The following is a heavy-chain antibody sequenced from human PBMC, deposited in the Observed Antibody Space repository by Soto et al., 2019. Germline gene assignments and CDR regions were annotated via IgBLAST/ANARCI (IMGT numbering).Heavy chain of an antibody. CDR2: ISYDGSNK. CDR1: GFTFSSYG. J-gene: IGHJ6*02. CDR3: AKNIGIAAATYGMDV. Sequence: GGSLRHSYAASGFTFSSYGMHWARQAPGKGLEWVAVISYDGSNKYYADSVKGRFTISRDNSKNTLYLQMNSLRAEDTAVYYCAKNIGIAAATYGMDVWGQGTTVTVSS. V-gene: IGHV3-30*18. D-gene: IGHD6-13*01.